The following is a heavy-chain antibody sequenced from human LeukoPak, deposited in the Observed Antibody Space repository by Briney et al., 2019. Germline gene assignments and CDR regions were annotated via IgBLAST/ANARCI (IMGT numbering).Heavy chain of an antibody. J-gene: IGHJ4*02. Sequence: SETLSLTCTVSGGSISSYYWSWIRQPPGKGLEWIGYIYYSGSTNYNPSLKSRVTISVDTSKNQFSLKLSSVTAADTAVYYCASGRTTVTPLDYWGQGTLVTVSS. CDR3: ASGRTTVTPLDY. CDR1: GGSISSYY. CDR2: IYYSGST. D-gene: IGHD4-17*01. V-gene: IGHV4-59*01.